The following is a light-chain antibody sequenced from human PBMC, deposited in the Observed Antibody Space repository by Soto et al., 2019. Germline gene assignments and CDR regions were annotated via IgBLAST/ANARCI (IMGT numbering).Light chain of an antibody. J-gene: IGKJ1*01. Sequence: EIVLTQSPGTLSLSPGERSTLSCRASRSVSSNYLAWYQQKPGQAPRLLMYEASSRATGIPDRFSGSGSGTDFTLNISRLEPADFAVYYCQQYCSSPWTVGQGTEADIK. CDR2: EAS. CDR1: RSVSSNY. V-gene: IGKV3-20*01. CDR3: QQYCSSPWT.